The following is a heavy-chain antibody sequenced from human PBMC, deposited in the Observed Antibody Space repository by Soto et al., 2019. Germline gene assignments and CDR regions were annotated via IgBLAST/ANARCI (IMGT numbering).Heavy chain of an antibody. Sequence: PSETLSLTCAVYGGSCSGYYLSWIRQSPGKGLEWIGEINDSGRTNYNPSLKSRLTVSLDTSKNQMSLKLSSVTAADTAVYYCGRGGGSWYEDIWGQGTMVTVSS. D-gene: IGHD6-13*01. V-gene: IGHV4-34*01. J-gene: IGHJ3*02. CDR1: GGSCSGYY. CDR2: INDSGRT. CDR3: GRGGGSWYEDI.